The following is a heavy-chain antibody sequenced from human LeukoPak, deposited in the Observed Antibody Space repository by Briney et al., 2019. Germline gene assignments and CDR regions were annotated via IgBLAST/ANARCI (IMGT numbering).Heavy chain of an antibody. Sequence: GGSLRLSCAASGFTFSSYSMNWVRQAPGKGLEWVSSISSSSSYIYYADSVKGRFTISRDIAKNSLYLQMNSLRAEDTAVYYCARGPNWNDEDYWGQGTLVTVSS. D-gene: IGHD1-20*01. CDR3: ARGPNWNDEDY. J-gene: IGHJ4*02. CDR1: GFTFSSYS. CDR2: ISSSSSYI. V-gene: IGHV3-21*01.